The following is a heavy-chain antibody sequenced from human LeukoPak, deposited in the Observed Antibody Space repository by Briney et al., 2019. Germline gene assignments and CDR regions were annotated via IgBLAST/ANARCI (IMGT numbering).Heavy chain of an antibody. CDR1: GYTFTNYG. Sequence: ASVKVSCKASGYTFTNYGISWIRQAPGQGLEWMGWISGYNGNTKYAQKFQGRVTMTTDTSTSTAYMDLRSLRSDDTAVYYRARVTFYFDYWGQGTLVTVSS. CDR3: ARVTFYFDY. V-gene: IGHV1-18*01. J-gene: IGHJ4*02. CDR2: ISGYNGNT.